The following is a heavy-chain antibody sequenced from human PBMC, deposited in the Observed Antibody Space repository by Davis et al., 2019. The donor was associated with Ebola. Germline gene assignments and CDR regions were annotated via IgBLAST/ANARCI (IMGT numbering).Heavy chain of an antibody. CDR1: VITFSSYA. J-gene: IGHJ6*04. CDR3: AKDISPGITSYYYYGMDV. V-gene: IGHV3-23*01. CDR2: ISGSGGTT. Sequence: GESLKISCADSVITFSSYAMTWVRQAPGKGLEWVSAISGSGGTTYYADSVKGRFTISRDNAKNSLYLQMNSLRAEDTALYYCAKDISPGITSYYYYGMDVWGKGTTVTVSS. D-gene: IGHD3-10*01.